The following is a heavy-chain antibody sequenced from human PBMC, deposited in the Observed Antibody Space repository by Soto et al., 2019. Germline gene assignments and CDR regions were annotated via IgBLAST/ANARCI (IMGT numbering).Heavy chain of an antibody. CDR3: ARWGVVAATLPLYYYYYMDV. V-gene: IGHV4-34*01. D-gene: IGHD2-15*01. J-gene: IGHJ6*03. CDR2: INHSGST. Sequence: SETLSLTCAVYGGSFSGYYWSWIRQPPGKGLEWIGEINHSGSTNYNPSLKSRVAISVDTSKNQFSLKLSSVTAADTAVYYCARWGVVAATLPLYYYYYMDVWGKGTTVTVSS. CDR1: GGSFSGYY.